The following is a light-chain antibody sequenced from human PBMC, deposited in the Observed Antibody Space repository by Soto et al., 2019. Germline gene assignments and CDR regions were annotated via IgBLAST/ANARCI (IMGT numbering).Light chain of an antibody. V-gene: IGKV3-11*01. CDR1: QAFSRN. CDR3: QQRDNWPLT. J-gene: IGKJ4*01. Sequence: EIVLTQSPATLSFSPGERAPLSSRPSQAFSRNLAWYHQRAGQAPRLRIYNIFNRATGIPARFSGSGSGTDFTLTISSLEPEDFAVYYCQQRDNWPLTFGGGTKVDI. CDR2: NIF.